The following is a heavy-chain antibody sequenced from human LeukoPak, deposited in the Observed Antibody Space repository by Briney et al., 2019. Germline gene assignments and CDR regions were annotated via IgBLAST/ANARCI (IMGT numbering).Heavy chain of an antibody. CDR2: ISAYNGNT. CDR3: ARDVRRGGSFDY. D-gene: IGHD3-10*01. CDR1: GYTFTSYG. J-gene: IGHJ4*02. V-gene: IGHV1-18*01. Sequence: ASVKVSCKASGYTFTSYGISWVRQAPGQGLEWMGWISAYNGNTNYAQKLQGRVTMTTDTSASTAYMELRSLRSDDTAVYYCARDVRRGGSFDYWGQGTLVTVSS.